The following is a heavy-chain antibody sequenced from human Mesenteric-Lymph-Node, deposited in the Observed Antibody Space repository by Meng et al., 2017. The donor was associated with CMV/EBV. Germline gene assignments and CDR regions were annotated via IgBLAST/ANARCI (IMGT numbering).Heavy chain of an antibody. CDR1: GGSVSSGSSY. J-gene: IGHJ4*02. CDR2: IYYSGST. V-gene: IGHV4-61*01. D-gene: IGHD6-13*01. CDR3: ARDEAAAGTFDY. Sequence: CPVAGGSVSSGSSYWSWIRQPPGKGLEWIGYIYYSGSTNYNPSLKSRVTISVDTSKNQFSLKLSSVTAADTAVYYCARDEAAAGTFDYWGQGTLVTVSS.